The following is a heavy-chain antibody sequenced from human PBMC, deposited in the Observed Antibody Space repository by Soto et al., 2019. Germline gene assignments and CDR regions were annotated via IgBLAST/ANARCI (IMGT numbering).Heavy chain of an antibody. J-gene: IGHJ1*01. V-gene: IGHV3-15*07. CDR2: IKGKGYDGAT. Sequence: EVQLVESGGGLVKPGGSLRLSCAASGFTFDNAWMNWVRQAPGKGLEWVGPIKGKGYDGATDYAAPVKGRFTISRDDSNNTLYLQMNSLKAEDTAVYYCTSGMIVAVAASTLAGYWGQGPRVTVSS. D-gene: IGHD2-15*01. CDR1: GFTFDNAW. CDR3: TSGMIVAVAASTLAGY.